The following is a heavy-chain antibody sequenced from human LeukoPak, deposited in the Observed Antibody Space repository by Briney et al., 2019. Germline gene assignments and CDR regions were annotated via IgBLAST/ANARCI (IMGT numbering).Heavy chain of an antibody. CDR3: ARNGRFCSRGCSGDAFDM. J-gene: IGHJ3*02. V-gene: IGHV4-34*01. D-gene: IGHD2-15*01. Sequence: SETLSLTCAGSSSGYFWSWLRQPPGKGLEWIGEISHSGSTNYSPSLKSRVTISVDTSKNQFSLRLISTTSADTGIYYCARNGRFCSRGCSGDAFDMWGQGTMVSVSS. CDR1: SSSGYF. CDR2: ISHSGST.